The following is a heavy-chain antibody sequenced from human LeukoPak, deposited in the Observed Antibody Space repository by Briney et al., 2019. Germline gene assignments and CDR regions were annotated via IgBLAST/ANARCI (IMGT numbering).Heavy chain of an antibody. Sequence: ASVDVSCKASGYTFTSYAMNWVRQAPGQGLEWMGWINTNTGNPTYAQGFTGRFVFSLDTSVSTTYLQISSLKAEDTAVYYCARGPFDYGDYRPNYYYYYGMDVWGQGTTVTVSS. J-gene: IGHJ6*02. CDR3: ARGPFDYGDYRPNYYYYYGMDV. D-gene: IGHD4-17*01. V-gene: IGHV7-4-1*02. CDR2: INTNTGNP. CDR1: GYTFTSYA.